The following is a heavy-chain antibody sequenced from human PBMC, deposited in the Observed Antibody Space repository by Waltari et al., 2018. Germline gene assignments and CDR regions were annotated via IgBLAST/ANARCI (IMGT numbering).Heavy chain of an antibody. V-gene: IGHV1-24*01. J-gene: IGHJ6*02. CDR1: GYTLTELS. CDR3: ATDRGGYRKGGMDV. CDR2: FDPEDGET. D-gene: IGHD5-12*01. Sequence: QVQLVQSGAEVKKPGASVKVSCKVSGYTLTELSMHWVRQAPGKGLEWMGGFDPEDGETTYAQKFQGRVTMTEETSTATAYMELSSLRSEDTAVYYCATDRGGYRKGGMDVWGQGTTVTVSS.